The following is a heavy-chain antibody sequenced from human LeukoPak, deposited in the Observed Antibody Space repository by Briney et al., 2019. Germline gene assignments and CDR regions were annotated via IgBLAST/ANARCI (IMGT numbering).Heavy chain of an antibody. D-gene: IGHD5-12*01. Sequence: PSETLSLTCTVSDGSISSYYWSWIRQPPGKGLEWIGYVSYSGSTNYNPSLKSRVTISVDTSKNQFSLKLSSVTAADTAVYYCARGVGSGYPNYYYYGMDVWGQGTTVTVSS. CDR3: ARGVGSGYPNYYYYGMDV. CDR2: VSYSGST. CDR1: DGSISSYY. V-gene: IGHV4-59*01. J-gene: IGHJ6*02.